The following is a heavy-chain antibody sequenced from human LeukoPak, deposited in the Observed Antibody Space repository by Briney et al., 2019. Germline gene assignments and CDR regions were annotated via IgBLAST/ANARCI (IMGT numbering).Heavy chain of an antibody. J-gene: IGHJ3*02. D-gene: IGHD1-14*01. CDR3: ARSPNRGDDTFDI. Sequence: GESLKISCQGSGYSFTSDWIGWVRQMPGKGLEWMGIIYPGDSDTRYSPSFQGQVTISADKSISTAYLQWSSLKASDTAMYYCARSPNRGDDTFDIWGQGTMVTVSS. V-gene: IGHV5-51*01. CDR2: IYPGDSDT. CDR1: GYSFTSDW.